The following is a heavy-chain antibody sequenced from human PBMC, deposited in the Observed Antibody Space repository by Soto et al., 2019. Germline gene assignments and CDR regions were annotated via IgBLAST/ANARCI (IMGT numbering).Heavy chain of an antibody. Sequence: SETLSLTCAGYGGSFSGYYWSWIRERPGKGLEWIGEINHSGSTNYNPSLKSRVTISVDTSKNQFSLKLSSVTAADTAVYYCARCVSYRGFGELLGDYYYYMDVWGKGTTVT. CDR1: GGSFSGYY. CDR3: ARCVSYRGFGELLGDYYYYMDV. CDR2: INHSGST. V-gene: IGHV4-34*01. D-gene: IGHD3-10*01. J-gene: IGHJ6*03.